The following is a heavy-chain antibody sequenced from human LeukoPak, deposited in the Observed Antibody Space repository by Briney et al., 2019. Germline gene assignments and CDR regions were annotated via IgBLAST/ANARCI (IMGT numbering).Heavy chain of an antibody. J-gene: IGHJ5*02. CDR1: GGSLNGYY. V-gene: IGHV4-34*01. D-gene: IGHD3-10*01. Sequence: MPSETLSLTCAVYGGSLNGYYWSWIRQPPGKGLEWIGEINHSGSTNYNPSLKSRVTISVDTSKNQFSLKLSSVTAADTAVYYCARLRVRGSGAFDPWGQGTLVTVSS. CDR3: ARLRVRGSGAFDP. CDR2: INHSGST.